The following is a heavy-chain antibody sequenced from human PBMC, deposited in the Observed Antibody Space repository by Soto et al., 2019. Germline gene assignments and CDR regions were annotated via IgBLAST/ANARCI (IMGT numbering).Heavy chain of an antibody. CDR3: AKESLSYDLNFDAFDI. V-gene: IGHV3-23*01. CDR1: GFPFRDFA. D-gene: IGHD5-12*01. Sequence: PGGSLRLSCAASGFPFRDFAMSWVRQAPGKGLEWVSGITGSGGSTYYADSVKGRFSISRDNPKNTMYLQMNGLRAEDTAVYYCAKESLSYDLNFDAFDIWGQGTMVTVSS. J-gene: IGHJ3*02. CDR2: ITGSGGST.